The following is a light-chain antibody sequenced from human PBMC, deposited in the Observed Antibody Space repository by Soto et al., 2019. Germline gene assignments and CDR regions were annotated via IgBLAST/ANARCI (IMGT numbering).Light chain of an antibody. V-gene: IGKV3-11*01. CDR3: QQRSNWLIT. Sequence: ELVLTQSPGPLSLSPGERATLSCRASQSVSSYLAWYQQKPGQAPRLLIYDASNRATGIPARFSGSGSGTDFTLTISSLETEDFAVYYCQQRSNWLITVGQGTRREIK. J-gene: IGKJ5*01. CDR2: DAS. CDR1: QSVSSY.